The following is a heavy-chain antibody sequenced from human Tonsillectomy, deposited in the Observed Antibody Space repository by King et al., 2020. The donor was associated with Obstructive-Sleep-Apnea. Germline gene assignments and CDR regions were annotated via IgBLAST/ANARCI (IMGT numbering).Heavy chain of an antibody. CDR1: GFTFSNYT. Sequence: VQLVESGGGVVQPGRSLKLSCAASGFTFSNYTMHWVRQAPGKGLEWVAVISSDGSNKYYAASVKGRFTIPRDNSKNTLYLRMNSLRAEDTAVYYCASLVGATSWDAFDIWGQGTVVSVSS. J-gene: IGHJ3*02. CDR2: ISSDGSNK. D-gene: IGHD1-26*01. CDR3: ASLVGATSWDAFDI. V-gene: IGHV3-30*04.